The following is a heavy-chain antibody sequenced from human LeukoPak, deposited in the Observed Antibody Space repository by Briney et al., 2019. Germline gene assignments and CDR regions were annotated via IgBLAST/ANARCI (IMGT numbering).Heavy chain of an antibody. J-gene: IGHJ4*02. CDR2: ISGSGGST. D-gene: IGHD3-22*01. V-gene: IGHV3-23*01. Sequence: GGSLRLSCAASGFTFSSYAMSWVRQAPGKGLGWVSAISGSGGSTYYADSVKGRFTISRDNSKNTLYLQMNSLRAEDTALYYCAIMHPYYDGSGYWVQWGQGTLVTVSS. CDR1: GFTFSSYA. CDR3: AIMHPYYDGSGYWVQ.